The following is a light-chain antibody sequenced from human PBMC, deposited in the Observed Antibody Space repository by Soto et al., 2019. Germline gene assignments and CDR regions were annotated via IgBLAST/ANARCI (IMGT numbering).Light chain of an antibody. CDR1: QSISSY. J-gene: IGKJ5*01. V-gene: IGKV1-39*01. CDR3: QQSYSTLR. CDR2: AAS. Sequence: DIQMTQSPSSLSASVGDRVTITVRASQSISSYLNWYQQKPGKAPKLLIYAASSLQSGVPSRFSGSGSGTDFTLTISSLQPEDFATYYCQQSYSTLRFGQGTRLEIK.